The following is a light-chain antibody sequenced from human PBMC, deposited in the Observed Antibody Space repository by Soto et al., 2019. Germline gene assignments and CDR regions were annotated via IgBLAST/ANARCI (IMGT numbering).Light chain of an antibody. V-gene: IGLV2-14*01. CDR2: EVT. CDR3: SSYTTSSTPV. CDR1: SSDIGGYKH. J-gene: IGLJ1*01. Sequence: QSLLTQPASVSGSPGQSVTISCTGTSSDIGGYKHVSWYQQHPGKAPKLMIYEVTNRPSGVSYRFSGSKSGNTASLTISGLQAEDEADYYCSSYTTSSTPVFGTGTKVTVL.